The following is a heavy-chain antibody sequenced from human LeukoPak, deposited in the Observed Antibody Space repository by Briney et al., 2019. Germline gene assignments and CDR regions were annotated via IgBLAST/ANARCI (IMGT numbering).Heavy chain of an antibody. CDR2: ISWNSGRI. V-gene: IGHV3-9*01. J-gene: IGHJ3*02. CDR3: AKAPSGDSSGYYTDAFDI. CDR1: GFTFNGYA. D-gene: IGHD3-22*01. Sequence: GGSLRLSCAASGFTFNGYAMHWVRQAPGKGLGWVSGISWNSGRIGYADSVKGRFTISRDNAKNSLYLQMNILRAEDTAFYYCAKAPSGDSSGYYTDAFDIWGQGTMVTVSS.